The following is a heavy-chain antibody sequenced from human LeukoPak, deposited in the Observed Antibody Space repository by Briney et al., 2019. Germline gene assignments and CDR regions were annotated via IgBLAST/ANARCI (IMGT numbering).Heavy chain of an antibody. Sequence: SQTRSLTCAVSGGSISSGGYSWSWIRQPPGKGLEWIGYIYHSGSTYYNPSLKSRVTISVDRSKNQFSLKLSSVTAADTAVYFCARHRLEGDTFDIWGQGTKVTVSP. CDR2: IYHSGST. CDR3: ARHRLEGDTFDI. CDR1: GGSISSGGYS. J-gene: IGHJ3*02. V-gene: IGHV4-30-2*01. D-gene: IGHD3-3*01.